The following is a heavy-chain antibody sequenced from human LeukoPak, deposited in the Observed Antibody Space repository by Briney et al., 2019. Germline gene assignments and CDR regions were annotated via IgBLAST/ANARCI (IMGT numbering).Heavy chain of an antibody. V-gene: IGHV1-69*05. Sequence: ASVKVSCKASGGTFSSYAISWVRQAPGQGLEWMGRIIPIFGTANYAQKFQGRVTITTDESTSTAYMELSSLRSEDTAVYYCAREQVATISWNFGFDYWGQGTLVTVSS. J-gene: IGHJ4*02. CDR1: GGTFSSYA. CDR3: AREQVATISWNFGFDY. CDR2: IIPIFGTA. D-gene: IGHD5-12*01.